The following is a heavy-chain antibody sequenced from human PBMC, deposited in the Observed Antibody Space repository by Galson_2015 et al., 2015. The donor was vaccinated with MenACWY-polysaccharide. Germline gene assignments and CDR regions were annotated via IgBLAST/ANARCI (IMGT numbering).Heavy chain of an antibody. J-gene: IGHJ6*04. Sequence: SLRLSCAASGYRFSSYGIHWVRQAPGRGLEWVAVIWYDGSEYYYGDSVEGRFTISRDNSKNMAYLQMNSLRAEDTALYYCARLQSKYLDGWGKGTTVTVSS. CDR2: IWYDGSEY. CDR3: ARLQSKYLDG. D-gene: IGHD4-11*01. CDR1: GYRFSSYG. V-gene: IGHV3-33*01.